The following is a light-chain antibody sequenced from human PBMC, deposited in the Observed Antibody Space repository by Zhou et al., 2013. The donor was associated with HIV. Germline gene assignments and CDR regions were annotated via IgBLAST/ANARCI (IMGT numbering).Light chain of an antibody. CDR1: QSVSSY. CDR2: SAS. CDR3: QQYGSSPPRIT. J-gene: IGKJ5*01. Sequence: EIVLTQSPATLSLSPGERATLSCRASQSVSSYLAWYQQKPGQAPRLLIYSASSRATGIPDRFSGSGSGTDFTLTISRLEPEDFAVYYCQQYGSSPPRITFGQGTRLEIK. V-gene: IGKV3-20*01.